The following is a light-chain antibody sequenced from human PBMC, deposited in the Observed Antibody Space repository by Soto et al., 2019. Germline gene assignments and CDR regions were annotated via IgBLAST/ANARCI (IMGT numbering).Light chain of an antibody. V-gene: IGKV3D-20*02. Sequence: EIVLTQSPGTLSLSPGERATLSCRASQSVSSNYLAWYQQKRGQAPRLLIYGASSRATGIPDRFSGSGSGTDFTLTISSLEPEDFAVYYCQQCSNWPRTFGQGTKVEIK. J-gene: IGKJ1*01. CDR3: QQCSNWPRT. CDR2: GAS. CDR1: QSVSSNY.